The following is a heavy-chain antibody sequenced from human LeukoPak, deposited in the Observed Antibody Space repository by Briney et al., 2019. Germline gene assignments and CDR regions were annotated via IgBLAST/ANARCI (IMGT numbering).Heavy chain of an antibody. CDR2: INSDGSST. CDR1: GFTFSSYW. Sequence: PGGSLRLSCAASGFTFSSYWMHWVRQAPGKGLVWVSRINSDGSSTSYADSVKGRFTISRDNAKNTLYLQMNSLRAEDTAVYYCAKDPGSWYDAFDIWGQGTMVTVSS. J-gene: IGHJ3*02. CDR3: AKDPGSWYDAFDI. V-gene: IGHV3-74*01. D-gene: IGHD6-13*01.